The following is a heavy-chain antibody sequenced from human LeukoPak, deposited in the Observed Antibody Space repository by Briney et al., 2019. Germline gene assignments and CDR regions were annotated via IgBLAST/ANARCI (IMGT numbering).Heavy chain of an antibody. CDR1: GFTLSDHY. Sequence: PGGSLRLSCAASGFTLSDHYMNWVRQAPGKGLEGISYISSRGSAIYYADSVKGRFTISRDNAKNSLYLQMNSLRVEDTAVYYCARDLKLGTSYEFDYWGQGTLVTVSS. CDR2: ISSRGSAI. J-gene: IGHJ4*02. V-gene: IGHV3-11*04. D-gene: IGHD1-7*01. CDR3: ARDLKLGTSYEFDY.